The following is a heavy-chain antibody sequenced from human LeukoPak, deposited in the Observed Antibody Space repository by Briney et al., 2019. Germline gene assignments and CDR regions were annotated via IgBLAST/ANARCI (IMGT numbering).Heavy chain of an antibody. V-gene: IGHV3-48*03. Sequence: GGSLTLSCAASGFTFSSYEMKWVRQARGKGLEWVLYISSSGSTIYYADSVKGRFTIYRDNAKNSLYLQMNSLRAEDTAVYYCARDGEDIVVVVAAPNYYYMDVWGKGTTVTVSS. CDR1: GFTFSSYE. CDR3: ARDGEDIVVVVAAPNYYYMDV. D-gene: IGHD2-15*01. CDR2: ISSSGSTI. J-gene: IGHJ6*03.